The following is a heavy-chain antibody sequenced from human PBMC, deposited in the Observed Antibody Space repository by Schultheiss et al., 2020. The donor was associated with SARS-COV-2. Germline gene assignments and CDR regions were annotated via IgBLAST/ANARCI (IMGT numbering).Heavy chain of an antibody. Sequence: GGSLRLSCAASGFTFSSYEMNWVRQAPGKGLEWVAVISYDGSNKYYADSVKGRFTISRDNSKNTLYLQMNSLRAEDTAVYYCARDGVVNSTPEWYFYDFWSGSTHYYYGMDVWGQGTTVTVSS. V-gene: IGHV3-30*03. D-gene: IGHD3-3*01. CDR1: GFTFSSYE. CDR2: ISYDGSNK. CDR3: ARDGVVNSTPEWYFYDFWSGSTHYYYGMDV. J-gene: IGHJ6*02.